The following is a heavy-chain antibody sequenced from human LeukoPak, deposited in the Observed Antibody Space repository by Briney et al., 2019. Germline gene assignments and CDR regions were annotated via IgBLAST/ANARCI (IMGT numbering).Heavy chain of an antibody. V-gene: IGHV4-39*07. CDR1: GGSISSSSYY. J-gene: IGHJ4*02. CDR3: ASMIGRGYSYGSTSVDY. Sequence: SETLSLTCTVSGGSISSSSYYWGWIRQPPGKGLEWIGSIYYSGSTYYNPSLKSRVTISVDTSKNQFSLKLSSVTAADTAVYYCASMIGRGYSYGSTSVDYWGQGTLVTVSS. D-gene: IGHD5-18*01. CDR2: IYYSGST.